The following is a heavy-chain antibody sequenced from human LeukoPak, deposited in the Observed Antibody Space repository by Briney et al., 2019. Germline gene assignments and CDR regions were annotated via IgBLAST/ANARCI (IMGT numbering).Heavy chain of an antibody. Sequence: SETLSLTCTVSGGSISSYYWSWIRQPPGKGLEWIGYIYYSGSTIYNPSLKSRVTISVDTSKNQFSLKLSSVTAADTAVYYCAGTREHYDILTGYYASYYFDYWGQGTLVTVSS. CDR2: IYYSGST. V-gene: IGHV4-59*01. CDR3: AGTREHYDILTGYYASYYFDY. J-gene: IGHJ4*02. D-gene: IGHD3-9*01. CDR1: GGSISSYY.